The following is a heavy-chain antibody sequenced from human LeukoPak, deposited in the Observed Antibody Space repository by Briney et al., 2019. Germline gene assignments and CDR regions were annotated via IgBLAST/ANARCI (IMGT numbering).Heavy chain of an antibody. CDR1: GFTFSSYA. CDR2: IRYDGSNK. V-gene: IGHV3-30*02. CDR3: ARDFPVVVVPAAPHY. D-gene: IGHD2-2*01. Sequence: GGSLRLSCAASGFTFSSYAMHWVRQAPGKGLEWVAFIRYDGSNKYYADSVKGRFTISRDNSKNTLYLQMNSLRAEDTAVYYCARDFPVVVVPAAPHYWGQGTLVTVSS. J-gene: IGHJ4*02.